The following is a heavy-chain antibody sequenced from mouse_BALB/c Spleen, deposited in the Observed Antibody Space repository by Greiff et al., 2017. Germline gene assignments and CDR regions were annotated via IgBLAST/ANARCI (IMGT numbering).Heavy chain of an antibody. Sequence: EVKVEESGGGLVQPGGSLKLSCAASGFTFSSYTMSWVRQTPAKRLEWVAYISNGGGSTYYPETVKGRFTISRDNAKNTLYLQMSSLKSEDTAMYYCARRSTKDWYFDVWGAGTTVTVSS. J-gene: IGHJ1*01. CDR1: GFTFSSYT. CDR3: ARRSTKDWYFDV. D-gene: IGHD2-1*01. V-gene: IGHV5-12-2*01. CDR2: ISNGGGST.